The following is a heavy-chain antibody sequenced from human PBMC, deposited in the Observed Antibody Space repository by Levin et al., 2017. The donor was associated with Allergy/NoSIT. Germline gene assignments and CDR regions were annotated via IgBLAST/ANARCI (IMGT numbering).Heavy chain of an antibody. J-gene: IGHJ3*02. CDR2: INHSGST. CDR3: ARRGWREYQLLHAFDI. CDR1: GGSFSGYY. V-gene: IGHV4-34*01. D-gene: IGHD2-2*01. Sequence: GSLRLSCAVYGGSFSGYYWSWIRQPPGKGLEWIGEINHSGSTNYNPSLKSRVTISVDTSKNQFSLKLSSVTAADTAVYYCARRGWREYQLLHAFDIWGQGTMVTVSS.